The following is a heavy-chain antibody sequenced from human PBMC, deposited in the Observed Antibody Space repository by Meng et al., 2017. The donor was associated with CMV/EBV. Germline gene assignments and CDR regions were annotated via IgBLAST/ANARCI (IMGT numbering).Heavy chain of an antibody. CDR2: ISSSSSYI. D-gene: IGHD2-15*01. CDR3: ARDDSVVVVAAPYDP. J-gene: IGHJ5*02. V-gene: IGHV3-21*01. CDR1: GFTFRRYS. Sequence: GESLKISCAASGFTFRRYSMNWVRQAPGKGLEWVSSISSSSSYIYYSDSVKGRFTISRDNAKNSLYLQLNSLRAEDTAVYYCARDDSVVVVAAPYDPWGQGTLVTVSS.